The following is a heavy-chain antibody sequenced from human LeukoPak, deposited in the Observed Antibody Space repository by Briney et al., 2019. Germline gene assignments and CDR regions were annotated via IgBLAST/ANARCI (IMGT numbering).Heavy chain of an antibody. J-gene: IGHJ4*02. CDR2: INHSGGT. CDR3: ASPYYYGSGSYYR. V-gene: IGHV4-34*01. CDR1: GGSFSGYY. D-gene: IGHD3-10*01. Sequence: SETLSLTCAVYGGSFSGYYWSWIRQPPGKGLEWIGEINHSGGTNYNPSLKSRVTISVDTSKNQFSLKLSSVTAADTAVYYCASPYYYGSGSYYRWGQGTLVTVSS.